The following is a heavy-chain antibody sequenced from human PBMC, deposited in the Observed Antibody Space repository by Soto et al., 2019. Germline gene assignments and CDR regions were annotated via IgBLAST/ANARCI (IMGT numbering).Heavy chain of an antibody. J-gene: IGHJ6*03. D-gene: IGHD2-2*01. Sequence: PGGSLRLCCAASGFTFDDYAMHWVRQAPGKGLEWVSGISWNSGSIGYADSVKGRFTISRDNAKNSLYLQMNSLRAEDTALYYCAKVYCSSTSCYGLGYYMDVWGKGTTVTVSS. V-gene: IGHV3-9*01. CDR2: ISWNSGSI. CDR1: GFTFDDYA. CDR3: AKVYCSSTSCYGLGYYMDV.